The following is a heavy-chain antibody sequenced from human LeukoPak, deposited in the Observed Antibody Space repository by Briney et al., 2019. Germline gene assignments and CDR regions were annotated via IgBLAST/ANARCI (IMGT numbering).Heavy chain of an antibody. D-gene: IGHD3-22*01. CDR1: GFTFDAYA. CDR3: ARSAYLDSSGYYFDL. Sequence: PGGSLRLSCTASGFTFDAYAMNWVRQAPGKGLEWVSGLTNTGGTKYYADSVEGRFSISRDNSKITVSLQMNSLSADDTAVYYCARSAYLDSSGYYFDLWGQGTLVTVSS. V-gene: IGHV3-23*01. J-gene: IGHJ4*02. CDR2: LTNTGGTK.